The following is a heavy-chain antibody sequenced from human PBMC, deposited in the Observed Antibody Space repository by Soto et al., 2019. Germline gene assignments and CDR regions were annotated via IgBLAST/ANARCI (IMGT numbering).Heavy chain of an antibody. CDR1: GYTFTGYY. CDR2: INPNSGGT. Sequence: ASVKVSCQASGYTFTGYYMYWVRQAPGQGLEWMGWINPNSGGTNYAQKFKGRVTMTRDTSISTAYMELSRLRSDDTAVSYCARWWSAEYPHYRGQVTLVTVSS. D-gene: IGHD2-15*01. CDR3: ARWWSAEYPHY. V-gene: IGHV1-2*02. J-gene: IGHJ1*01.